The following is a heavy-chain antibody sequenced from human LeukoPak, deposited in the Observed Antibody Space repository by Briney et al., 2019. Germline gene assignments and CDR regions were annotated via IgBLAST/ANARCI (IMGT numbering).Heavy chain of an antibody. J-gene: IGHJ4*02. CDR1: GYTFTSYG. CDR3: ARDRKQQLTFDY. D-gene: IGHD6-13*01. Sequence: ASVKVSCKASGYTFTSYGISWVRQAPGQGLEWMGWISGNNGNTNYAQKLQGRVTMTTDTSTSTAYMDLRSLRSDDTAVYYCARDRKQQLTFDYWGQGTLVTVSS. V-gene: IGHV1-18*01. CDR2: ISGNNGNT.